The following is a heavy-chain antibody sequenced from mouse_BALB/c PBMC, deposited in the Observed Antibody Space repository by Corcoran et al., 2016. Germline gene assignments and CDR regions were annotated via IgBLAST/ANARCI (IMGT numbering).Heavy chain of an antibody. J-gene: IGHJ3*01. CDR1: GYTFTDYY. D-gene: IGHD2-14*01. Sequence: QIQLQQSGPELVKPGASVKISCKASGYTFTDYYINWVKQKPGQGLEWIGWIYPGSGSTKYNEKFKGKATLTVDTSSSTAYMQLSSLTSEDTAVFFCTRQGYYRYDGFAYWGQGTLVTVSA. CDR2: IYPGSGST. V-gene: IGHV1-84*02. CDR3: TRQGYYRYDGFAY.